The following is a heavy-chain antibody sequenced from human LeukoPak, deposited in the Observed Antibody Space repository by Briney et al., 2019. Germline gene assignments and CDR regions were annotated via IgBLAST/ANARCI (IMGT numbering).Heavy chain of an antibody. D-gene: IGHD3-22*01. CDR3: AKGSRITMIVVVKSPAFD. J-gene: IGHJ4*02. CDR1: GFTFSSYA. Sequence: PGGSLRLSCAASGFTFSSYAMSWVRQAPGKGLEWVSAISGSGGSTYYADSVKGRFTISRDNSKNTLYLQMNSLRAEDTAVYYCAKGSRITMIVVVKSPAFDWGQGTLVTVSS. CDR2: ISGSGGST. V-gene: IGHV3-23*01.